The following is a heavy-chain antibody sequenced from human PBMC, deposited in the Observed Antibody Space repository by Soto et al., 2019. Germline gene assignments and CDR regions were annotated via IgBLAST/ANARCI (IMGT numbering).Heavy chain of an antibody. CDR3: ASSITQMLTD. D-gene: IGHD1-20*01. CDR1: GFSVSDHF. Sequence: EVQLVESGGGLVQSGGSLRLSCTASGFSVSDHFMDWVRQTPGKGLEWLGQITNRATGDTTFYAAAVKGRFTVSKDESRKSRYLQRNSRKTEDTAVYYCASSITQMLTDWGQGTVVAVAS. J-gene: IGHJ4*02. V-gene: IGHV3-72*01. CDR2: ITNRATGDTT.